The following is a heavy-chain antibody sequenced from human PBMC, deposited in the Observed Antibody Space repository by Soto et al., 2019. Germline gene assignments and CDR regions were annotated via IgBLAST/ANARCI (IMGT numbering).Heavy chain of an antibody. CDR2: IFPLTDIP. CDR1: GGTFRNYP. J-gene: IGHJ4*02. Sequence: QVQLVQSGTEVKKPGSSVKVSCKASGGTFRNYPINWVRQAPGQGLEWMGSIFPLTDIPDYAQNFQARLTISPDKSRSTAYMELSSLTSDDTAMYFCARSPLVVLNYFESWGQGTLVTVSS. V-gene: IGHV1-69*02. CDR3: ARSPLVVLNYFES.